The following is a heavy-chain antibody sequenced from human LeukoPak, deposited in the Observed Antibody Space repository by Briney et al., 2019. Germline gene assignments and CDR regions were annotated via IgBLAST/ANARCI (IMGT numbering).Heavy chain of an antibody. Sequence: SETLSLTCTVSGGSISSSSYYWGWIRQPPGKGLEWIGSIYYSGSTYYNPSLKSRVTISVDTSKNQFSLKLSSVTAADTAVYYCARDLSHLLWFERGAFDIWGQGTMVTVSS. J-gene: IGHJ3*02. CDR1: GGSISSSSYY. V-gene: IGHV4-39*07. CDR2: IYYSGST. CDR3: ARDLSHLLWFERGAFDI. D-gene: IGHD3-10*01.